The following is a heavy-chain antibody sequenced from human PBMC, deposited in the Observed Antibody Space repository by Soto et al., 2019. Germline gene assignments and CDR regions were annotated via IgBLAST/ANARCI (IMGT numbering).Heavy chain of an antibody. J-gene: IGHJ4*02. Sequence: QVQLVQSGGEVKKPGASVKVSCKASGYTVTTYGISWVRQAPGQGLEWLGWINAYNGNTNYAQNLQGRVTMTTDTSTSTAYMELRSLRSDDTAVYYCARARVGATYDLDYWGKGTLVTVSS. V-gene: IGHV1-18*01. D-gene: IGHD1-26*01. CDR3: ARARVGATYDLDY. CDR2: INAYNGNT. CDR1: GYTVTTYG.